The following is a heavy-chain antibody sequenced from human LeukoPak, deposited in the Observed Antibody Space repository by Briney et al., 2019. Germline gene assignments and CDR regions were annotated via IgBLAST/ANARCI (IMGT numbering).Heavy chain of an antibody. CDR1: GYTFTSYG. Sequence: ASVKVSCKASGYTFTSYGISWVRQAPGQGREWMGWISAYNGNTNYAQKLQGRVTMTTDTSTSTAYLELRSLRSDDTAVYYCARDVGVVVPAALRYFDYWGQGTLVTVSS. D-gene: IGHD2-2*02. CDR2: ISAYNGNT. CDR3: ARDVGVVVPAALRYFDY. J-gene: IGHJ4*02. V-gene: IGHV1-18*01.